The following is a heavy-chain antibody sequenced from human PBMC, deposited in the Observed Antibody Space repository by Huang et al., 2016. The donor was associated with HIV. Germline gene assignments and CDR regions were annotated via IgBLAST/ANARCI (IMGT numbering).Heavy chain of an antibody. CDR2: IKSKTDGGTT. V-gene: IGHV3-15*01. J-gene: IGHJ4*02. Sequence: EVQLVESGGGLVKPGGSLRLSCAASGFTFSKAWMSWVRQAQGKGLAWVGRIKSKTDGGTTDYTAPVKGRFTISRDDSRNTLYLQMNSLKTEDTAVYYCTTHLDYYDSSGYYFGNYWGQGTLVTVSS. D-gene: IGHD3-22*01. CDR3: TTHLDYYDSSGYYFGNY. CDR1: GFTFSKAW.